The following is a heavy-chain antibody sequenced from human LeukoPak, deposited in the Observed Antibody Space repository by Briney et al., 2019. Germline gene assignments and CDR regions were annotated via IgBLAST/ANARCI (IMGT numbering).Heavy chain of an antibody. Sequence: SETLSLTCTISGGSISGYYWSWIRQPPGKGLEWIGEINHSGSTNYNPSLKSRVTISVDTSKNQFSLKLSSVTAADTAVYYCALARRAGDLGDWGQGTLVTVSS. D-gene: IGHD7-27*01. V-gene: IGHV4-34*01. CDR3: ALARRAGDLGD. CDR1: GGSISGYY. J-gene: IGHJ4*02. CDR2: INHSGST.